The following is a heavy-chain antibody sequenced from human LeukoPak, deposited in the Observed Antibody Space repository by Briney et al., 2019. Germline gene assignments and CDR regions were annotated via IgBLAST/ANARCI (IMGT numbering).Heavy chain of an antibody. CDR2: INLNSGGT. V-gene: IGHV1-2*02. J-gene: IGHJ5*02. D-gene: IGHD2-2*01. Sequence: GASVKVSCKASGYTFTGYYMHWVRQAPGQGLEWMGWINLNSGGTSYAQKFQGRVTMTRDTSISTAYMELSRLRSDDTAVYYCARDPLYCSSTSCYSFGGYLDPWGQGTLVTVSS. CDR1: GYTFTGYY. CDR3: ARDPLYCSSTSCYSFGGYLDP.